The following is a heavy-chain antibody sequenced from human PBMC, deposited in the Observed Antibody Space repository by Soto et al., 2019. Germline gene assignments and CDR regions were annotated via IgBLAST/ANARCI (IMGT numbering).Heavy chain of an antibody. J-gene: IGHJ4*02. Sequence: VPLVESGGGLVQPGGSLRLSCAASGFTFSSYAMHWVRQAPGKGLEYVSAISGIGGSTYYANSVKGRFTISRDNSKNTLYLQMGSLRPEDMAVYYCARRGYGLYFDYWGQGTLVTVSS. CDR2: ISGIGGST. D-gene: IGHD3-10*01. V-gene: IGHV3-64*01. CDR1: GFTFSSYA. CDR3: ARRGYGLYFDY.